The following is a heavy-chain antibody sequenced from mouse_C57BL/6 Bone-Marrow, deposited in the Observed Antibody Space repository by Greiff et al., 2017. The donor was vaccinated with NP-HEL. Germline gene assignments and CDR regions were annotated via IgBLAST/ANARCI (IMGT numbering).Heavy chain of an antibody. CDR2: IYPRSGNT. Sequence: QVQLQQSGAELARPGASVKLSCKASGYTFTSYGISWVKQSTGQGLEWIGEIYPRSGNTYYNEKFKGKATLTADKSSSTAYMELRSLTSEDSAVYFCARYYGSSYRFAYWGQGTLVTVSA. CDR1: GYTFTSYG. J-gene: IGHJ3*01. CDR3: ARYYGSSYRFAY. D-gene: IGHD1-1*01. V-gene: IGHV1-81*01.